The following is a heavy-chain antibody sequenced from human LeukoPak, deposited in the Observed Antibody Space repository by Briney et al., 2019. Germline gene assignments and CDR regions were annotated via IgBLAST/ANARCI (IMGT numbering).Heavy chain of an antibody. D-gene: IGHD5-24*01. CDR3: AKDFEGRLQPLDY. Sequence: GGSLRLSCAASGFTFSSYSMNWVRQAPGKGLEWVSGISSGDNTYYVDSVKGRFTISRDNSKNTLFLQMNSLRAEDTAVYYCAKDFEGRLQPLDYWGQGTLVTVSS. CDR2: ISSGDNT. V-gene: IGHV3-23*01. CDR1: GFTFSSYS. J-gene: IGHJ4*02.